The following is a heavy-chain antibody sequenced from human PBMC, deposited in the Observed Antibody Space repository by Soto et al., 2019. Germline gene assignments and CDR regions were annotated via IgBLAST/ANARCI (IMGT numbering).Heavy chain of an antibody. J-gene: IGHJ4*02. CDR3: AKVLVCSGGSCHGRDY. Sequence: GGSLRLSCAASGFTFSSYAMSWVRQAPGKGLEWVSAISGSGGSTYYADSVKGRFTISRDNSKNTLYLQMNSLRAEDTAVYYCAKVLVCSGGSCHGRDYWGQGTLVTVSS. D-gene: IGHD2-15*01. CDR2: ISGSGGST. V-gene: IGHV3-23*01. CDR1: GFTFSSYA.